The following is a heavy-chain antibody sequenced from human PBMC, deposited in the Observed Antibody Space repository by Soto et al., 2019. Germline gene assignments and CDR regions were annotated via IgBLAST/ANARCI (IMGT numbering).Heavy chain of an antibody. D-gene: IGHD6-13*01. CDR2: IKSDGSST. V-gene: IGHV3-74*01. CDR1: GFTFSTYW. J-gene: IGHJ4*02. Sequence: EVQLVESGGGLVQPGGSLRLSCAASGFTFSTYWMHWVRQAPGKGLVWFSRIKSDGSSTSYADSVKGRFTISRDNAKNTLYLQMNSLRAEDTAVYYCARDGYSSSWYTFDYWGQGTLVTVSS. CDR3: ARDGYSSSWYTFDY.